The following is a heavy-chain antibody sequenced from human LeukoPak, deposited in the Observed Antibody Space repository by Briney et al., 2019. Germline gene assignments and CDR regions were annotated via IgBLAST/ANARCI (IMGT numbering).Heavy chain of an antibody. CDR2: IYYGGST. D-gene: IGHD6-6*01. CDR3: ARRSHSSFGDYFDF. Sequence: SETLSLTCTVSGGSISSYYWSWLRQPPGKGLEWIGYIYYGGSTNYNPSLKSRVTISVDTSKNQFSLILTSVTAADTAVYYCARRSHSSFGDYFDFWGQGTLVTVSS. CDR1: GGSISSYY. J-gene: IGHJ4*02. V-gene: IGHV4-59*08.